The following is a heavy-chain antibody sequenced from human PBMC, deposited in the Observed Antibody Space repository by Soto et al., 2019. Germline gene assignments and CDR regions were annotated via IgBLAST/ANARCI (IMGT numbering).Heavy chain of an antibody. CDR3: VKDKTRNWGRGGAFDI. CDR1: GFTFSSYA. CDR2: ISSNGGST. D-gene: IGHD7-27*01. J-gene: IGHJ3*02. Sequence: GSLRLSCSASGFTFSSYAMHWVRQAPGKGLEYVSAISSNGGSTYYADSVKGRFTISRDNSKNTLYLQMSSLRAEDTTVYYCVKDKTRNWGRGGAFDIWGQGTMVTVSS. V-gene: IGHV3-64D*09.